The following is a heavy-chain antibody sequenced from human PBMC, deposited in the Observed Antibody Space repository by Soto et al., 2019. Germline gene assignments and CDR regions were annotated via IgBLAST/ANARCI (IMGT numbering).Heavy chain of an antibody. J-gene: IGHJ3*01. CDR2: IWHDGLNE. D-gene: IGHD2-8*02. CDR3: ARDILSVGPRANDAFDV. Sequence: QERLVESGGGVVQPGRSLRLSCAVSGFTFSDYAMHWVRQAPGKGLEWVALIWHDGLNEFYADSVRGRFTISRDISNNTLYLQMNSLRPEDTAVYYCARDILSVGPRANDAFDVWGQGTMVTVSS. CDR1: GFTFSDYA. V-gene: IGHV3-33*08.